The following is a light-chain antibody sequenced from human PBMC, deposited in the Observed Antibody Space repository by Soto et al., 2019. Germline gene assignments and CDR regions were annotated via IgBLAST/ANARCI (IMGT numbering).Light chain of an antibody. Sequence: EIVMTQSPATLSVSPGERATLSCRASQSVNNNLAWYQHKPGQAPRLLIYGASIRATGIPANFSGSGSGTEFTLTISSLQSADVSVYYCQQHNNWPRTFGQGTKVDIK. CDR3: QQHNNWPRT. CDR1: QSVNNN. V-gene: IGKV3-15*01. J-gene: IGKJ1*01. CDR2: GAS.